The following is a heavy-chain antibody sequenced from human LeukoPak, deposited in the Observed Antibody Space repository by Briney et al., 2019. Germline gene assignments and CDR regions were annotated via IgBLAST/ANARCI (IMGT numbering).Heavy chain of an antibody. CDR3: ARGSTVTTEYFQH. J-gene: IGHJ1*01. D-gene: IGHD4-17*01. CDR2: IYYSGST. Sequence: SETLSLTCTVSGGSISSYYWSWIRQPPGKGLEWIGYIYYSGSTNYNPSLKSRVTISVDTSKNQFSLKLSSVTAADTAVYYCARGSTVTTEYFQHWGQGTLVTVSS. V-gene: IGHV4-59*01. CDR1: GGSISSYY.